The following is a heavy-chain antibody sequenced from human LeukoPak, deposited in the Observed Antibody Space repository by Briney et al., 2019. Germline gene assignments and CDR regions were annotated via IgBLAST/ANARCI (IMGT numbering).Heavy chain of an antibody. V-gene: IGHV1-69*13. J-gene: IGHJ4*02. CDR1: GGTFSSYA. CDR3: ARPAASSGYYIEN. D-gene: IGHD3-22*01. Sequence: ASVKVSCKASGGTFSSYAISWVRQAPGQGLEWMGGIIPIFGTANYAQEFQGRVTITADESTSTAYMELSSLRSEDTAVYYCARPAASSGYYIENWGQGTLVTVSS. CDR2: IIPIFGTA.